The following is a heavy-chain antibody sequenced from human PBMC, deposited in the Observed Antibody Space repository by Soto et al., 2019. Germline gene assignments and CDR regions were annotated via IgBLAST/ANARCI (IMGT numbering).Heavy chain of an antibody. V-gene: IGHV3-23*01. CDR3: SQDLLLLWFGSSPFDAFDI. D-gene: IGHD3-10*01. CDR1: GFTFSSYA. Sequence: EVQLLESGGGLVQPGGSLRLSCAASGFTFSSYAMSWVRQPPGKGLEWVSAITGSGGSTYYADSVKGRFTISRDNSENTLYLRVTSLGAEDTAVYYCSQDLLLLWFGSSPFDAFDIWGQGTMVTVSS. CDR2: ITGSGGST. J-gene: IGHJ3*02.